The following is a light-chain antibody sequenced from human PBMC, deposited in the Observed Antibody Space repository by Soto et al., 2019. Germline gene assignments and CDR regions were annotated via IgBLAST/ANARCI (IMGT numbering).Light chain of an antibody. V-gene: IGKV1-5*01. CDR3: QQYNSYPLT. CDR1: QSISSW. CDR2: DAS. Sequence: DIQMTQSPSTLSASVGDRVTITCRASQSISSWLAWYQQKPGKAPKLLIYDASSLESGVPSRFSGSGSGTEFTLTISSLQPDDFATYSSQQYNSYPLTFGGGTNVDIK. J-gene: IGKJ4*01.